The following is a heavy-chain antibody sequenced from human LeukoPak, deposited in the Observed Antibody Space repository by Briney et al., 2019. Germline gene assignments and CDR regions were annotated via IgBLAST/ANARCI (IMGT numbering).Heavy chain of an antibody. D-gene: IGHD5-12*01. CDR1: GGSISSGSNY. V-gene: IGHV4-31*03. Sequence: PSETLSLTCTVSGGSISSGSNYWGRIRQPPGKGLEWIGYIYYSGSTYYNPSLKSRVTISLDTSKNQFSLNLTSVTAADTAVYYCARAPETYSFGPFECWDQGTLVTVSS. CDR2: IYYSGST. CDR3: ARAPETYSFGPFEC. J-gene: IGHJ4*02.